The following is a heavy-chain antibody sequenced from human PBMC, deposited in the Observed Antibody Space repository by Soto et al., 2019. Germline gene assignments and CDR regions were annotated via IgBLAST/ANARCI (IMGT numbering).Heavy chain of an antibody. J-gene: IGHJ6*02. V-gene: IGHV1-24*01. D-gene: IGHD2-2*01. CDR2: FDPEDGET. Sequence: GASVKVSCKVSGYTLTELAMHWVRQAPGKGLEWMGGFDPEDGETICAQKFQGRVTMTEDTSTDTAYMELSSLRSEDTAVYYCAGLAAKTNKKYQLLSGPPYYYGMDVWGQGTTVTVSS. CDR3: AGLAAKTNKKYQLLSGPPYYYGMDV. CDR1: GYTLTELA.